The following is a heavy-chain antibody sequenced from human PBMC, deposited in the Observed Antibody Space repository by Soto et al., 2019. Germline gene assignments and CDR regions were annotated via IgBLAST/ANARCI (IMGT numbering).Heavy chain of an antibody. CDR1: GGSISSYY. J-gene: IGHJ6*03. CDR3: ASQRGHSGYDSTIRYYYYMDV. Sequence: SETLSLTCTVSGGSISSYYWSRIRQPPGKGLEWIGYIYYSGSTNYNPSLKSRVTISVDTSKNQFSLKLSSVTAADTAVYYCASQRGHSGYDSTIRYYYYMDVWGKGTTVTVSS. CDR2: IYYSGST. D-gene: IGHD5-12*01. V-gene: IGHV4-59*01.